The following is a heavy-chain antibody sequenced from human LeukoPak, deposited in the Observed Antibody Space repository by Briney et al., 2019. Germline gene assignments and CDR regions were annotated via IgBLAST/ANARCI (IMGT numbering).Heavy chain of an antibody. D-gene: IGHD2-2*02. Sequence: SETLSLTCTVSGGYLSSITHYWGWIRQPPGKGLEWIGSMHYSGSGQYNPSLKSRVTISVDTSKNQFSLNLRSVTAADTAVYYCARERDGPVDIQATSGFDPLGQGTLVTVSS. CDR3: ARERDGPVDIQATSGFDP. V-gene: IGHV4-39*07. CDR1: GGYLSSITHY. CDR2: MHYSGSG. J-gene: IGHJ5*02.